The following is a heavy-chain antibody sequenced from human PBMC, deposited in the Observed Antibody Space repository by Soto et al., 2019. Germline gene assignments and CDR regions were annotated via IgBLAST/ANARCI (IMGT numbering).Heavy chain of an antibody. V-gene: IGHV1-69*01. D-gene: IGHD5-12*01. CDR1: GGTFSSYA. Sequence: QVQLVQSGAEVKKPGSSVKVSCKASGGTFSSYAISWVRQAPGQGLEWMGGIIPIFGTANYAQKFQGRVTITADESTSTAYMELCSLRSEDTAVYYSARVGVYSGYDEGFDYWGQGTLVTVSS. CDR2: IIPIFGTA. CDR3: ARVGVYSGYDEGFDY. J-gene: IGHJ4*02.